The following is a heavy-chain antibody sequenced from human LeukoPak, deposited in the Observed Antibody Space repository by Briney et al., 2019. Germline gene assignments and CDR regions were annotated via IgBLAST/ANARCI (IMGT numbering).Heavy chain of an antibody. D-gene: IGHD5-12*01. Sequence: GGSLRLSCATSGFAFQTYAFSWVRQAPGKGLEWVSTISGSGGHTYHADSVKGRFTISRDNSRDTLYLQMNSLRAEDTAVYYCAKFFRRVATLWEYYDCWGQGTLVTVSS. CDR2: ISGSGGHT. J-gene: IGHJ4*02. V-gene: IGHV3-23*01. CDR3: AKFFRRVATLWEYYDC. CDR1: GFAFQTYA.